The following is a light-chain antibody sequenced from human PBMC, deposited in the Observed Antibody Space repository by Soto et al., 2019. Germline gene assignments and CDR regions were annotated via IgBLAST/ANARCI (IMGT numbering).Light chain of an antibody. CDR2: AAS. V-gene: IGKV1-39*01. J-gene: IGKJ2*01. CDR3: QQSSGIPYT. CDR1: QTISTY. Sequence: DIQMTRSPSSLSASVGDRVTITCRASQTISTYLNWYQQNPGKAPKLLIYAASSLQSGVPSRFSGSGSGTDFTLTISSLQPEDFATYYCQQSSGIPYTFGQGTKLEIK.